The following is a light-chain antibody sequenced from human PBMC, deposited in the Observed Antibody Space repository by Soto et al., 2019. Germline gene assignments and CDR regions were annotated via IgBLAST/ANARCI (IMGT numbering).Light chain of an antibody. CDR2: GAS. CDR3: HQVYTYPRT. CDR1: QGVRSY. V-gene: IGKV1-9*01. J-gene: IGKJ1*01. Sequence: IQLTQSPSSLSASVGDRVTITCRASQGVRSYLAWCQQRPGKAPKLLIFGASTLQNGVPARFSGGGFGTEFTLTITSLQPEDFATYYCHQVYTYPRTFCQGTKVEIK.